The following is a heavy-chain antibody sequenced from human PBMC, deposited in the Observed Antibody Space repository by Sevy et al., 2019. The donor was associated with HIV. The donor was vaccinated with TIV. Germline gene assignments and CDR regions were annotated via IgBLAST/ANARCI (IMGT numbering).Heavy chain of an antibody. V-gene: IGHV1-18*01. Sequence: ASVKVSCKASGYTFTSYGISWVRQAPGQGLEWMGWISAYNGNTNYAQKLQGRVTMTTDTSTSTAYMELRSLRSDDTAVYYCAIASYNWNRNWFDPWGQGTLVTVSS. J-gene: IGHJ5*02. CDR1: GYTFTSYG. CDR3: AIASYNWNRNWFDP. CDR2: ISAYNGNT. D-gene: IGHD1-20*01.